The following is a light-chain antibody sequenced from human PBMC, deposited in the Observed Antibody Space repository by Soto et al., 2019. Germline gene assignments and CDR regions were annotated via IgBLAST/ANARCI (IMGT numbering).Light chain of an antibody. V-gene: IGKV3-15*01. Sequence: EIVMPQSPATLSVSPGESATLSGRASQSVSIKLSWYQQKPGQAPPLLIYDTSTRATGIPARFSGSGSWTEFTLTIISLQSEDFAVDYCQQYNNWPPITVGQGTRLEIK. CDR1: QSVSIK. CDR2: DTS. J-gene: IGKJ5*01. CDR3: QQYNNWPPIT.